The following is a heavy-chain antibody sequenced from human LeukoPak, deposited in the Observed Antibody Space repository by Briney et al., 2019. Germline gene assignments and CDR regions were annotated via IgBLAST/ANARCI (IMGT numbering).Heavy chain of an antibody. Sequence: SSETLSLTCTVSGGSISSGGYYWSWIRQPSGKGLEWIGYIYHSGSTYYNPSLKSRVTISVDRSKNQFSLKLSSVTAADTAVYYCARSPEQLVPAAWGQGTLVTVSS. D-gene: IGHD6-6*01. CDR1: GGSISSGGYY. CDR2: IYHSGST. J-gene: IGHJ4*02. CDR3: ARSPEQLVPAA. V-gene: IGHV4-30-2*01.